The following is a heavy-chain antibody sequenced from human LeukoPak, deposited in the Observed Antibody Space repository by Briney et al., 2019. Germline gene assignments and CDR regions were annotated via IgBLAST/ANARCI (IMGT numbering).Heavy chain of an antibody. CDR1: GGSISSYY. Sequence: PSETLSLTCTVSGGSISSYYWSWIRQPPGKGLEWIGYIYYSGSTNYNPSLKSRVTISVDTSKNQFSLKLSSVTAADTAVYYCARWGGYFGAAFDIWGQGTTVTVSS. CDR3: ARWGGYFGAAFDI. V-gene: IGHV4-59*01. J-gene: IGHJ3*02. CDR2: IYYSGST. D-gene: IGHD6-19*01.